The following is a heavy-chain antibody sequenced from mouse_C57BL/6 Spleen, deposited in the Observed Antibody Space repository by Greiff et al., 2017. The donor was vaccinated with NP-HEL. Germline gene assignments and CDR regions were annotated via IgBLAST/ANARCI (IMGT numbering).Heavy chain of an antibody. Sequence: QVQLQQSGAELMKPGASVKLSCKATGYTFTGYWIEWVKQRPGHGLEWIGEILPGSGSTNYNEKFKGKATFTADTSSNTANMKLSSLTNEDSAIYYCARLGRHYYYGTGFAYWGQGTLVTVSA. D-gene: IGHD1-1*01. J-gene: IGHJ3*01. CDR3: ARLGRHYYYGTGFAY. CDR1: GYTFTGYW. V-gene: IGHV1-9*01. CDR2: ILPGSGST.